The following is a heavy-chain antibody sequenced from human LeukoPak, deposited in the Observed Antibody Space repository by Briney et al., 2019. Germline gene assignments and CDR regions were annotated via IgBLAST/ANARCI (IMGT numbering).Heavy chain of an antibody. CDR2: INAYNGNT. CDR3: ARVAARGYMLLCRPLVDY. V-gene: IGHV1-18*01. D-gene: IGHD2-2*01. J-gene: IGHJ4*02. CDR1: GYTFTSYC. Sequence: ASVKVSCKASGYTFTSYCIHWVRQAPGQGLEWMGWINAYNGNTNYAQKLQGRVTMTTDTSTSTDYMELRSLRYDETAVYYCARVAARGYMLLCRPLVDYWGERTLVTVSS.